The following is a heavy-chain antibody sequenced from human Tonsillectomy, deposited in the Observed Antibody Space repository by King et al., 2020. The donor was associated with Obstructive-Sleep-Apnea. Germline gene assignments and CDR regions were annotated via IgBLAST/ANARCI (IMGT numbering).Heavy chain of an antibody. CDR3: ARVGRYGYYFDY. Sequence: QLVQSGAEVKKPGASVKVSCKASGYTFTSYDVNWVRQATGQGLEWMGWMNPNSGNTGYEQKFQGRVTMTRNTSISKAYMELSSLRSEDTVVDYCARVGRYGYYFDYWGQGTLVTVSS. CDR2: MNPNSGNT. D-gene: IGHD2-15*01. CDR1: GYTFTSYD. J-gene: IGHJ4*02. V-gene: IGHV1-8*01.